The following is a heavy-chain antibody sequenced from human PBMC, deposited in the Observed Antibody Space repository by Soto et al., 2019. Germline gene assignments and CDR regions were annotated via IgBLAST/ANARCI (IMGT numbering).Heavy chain of an antibody. CDR2: ISGSGGST. V-gene: IGHV3-23*01. CDR1: GFTFSSYA. J-gene: IGHJ3*02. CDR3: AIDLAAHLRGYYKGGFAI. D-gene: IGHD3-9*01. Sequence: PGGSLRLSFEASGFTFSSYAMSWVRQAPGKGLEWVSAISGSGGSTYYEDSVKGRFTISRDNSKNTLYRQMNSLRAEDTAVYYCAIDLAAHLRGYYKGGFAIWGQGTMVTVSS.